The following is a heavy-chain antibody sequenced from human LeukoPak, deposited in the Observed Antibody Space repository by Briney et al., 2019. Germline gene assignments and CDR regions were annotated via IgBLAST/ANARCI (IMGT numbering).Heavy chain of an antibody. CDR2: INPKTGVT. CDR1: GYTFTGYF. J-gene: IGHJ5*02. CDR3: ARHMTTANNWFDP. D-gene: IGHD1-1*01. V-gene: IGHV1-2*02. Sequence: GGSVKVSCKASGYTFTGYFMHWVRQAPGEGLEWMGWINPKTGVTTYEQKFQGRAIMTRDTSISTAYMEVTRLTSDDTAVYYCARHMTTANNWFDPWGQGTLVTVSS.